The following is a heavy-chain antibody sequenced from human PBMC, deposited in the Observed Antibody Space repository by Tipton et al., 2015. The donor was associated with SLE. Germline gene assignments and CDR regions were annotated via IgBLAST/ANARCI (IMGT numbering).Heavy chain of an antibody. CDR1: GYSFTSYY. J-gene: IGHJ4*02. Sequence: QLVQSGAEVKKPGESLRIACKGSGYSFTSYYISWVRQMPGKGLEWMGNIDPSDSYTNYSPSFQGHVTFSADKSISTAYLQWSSLKASDTAMYYCARRGKWFGELWEGFDYWGQGTLVTVSS. D-gene: IGHD3-10*01. V-gene: IGHV5-10-1*01. CDR2: IDPSDSYT. CDR3: ARRGKWFGELWEGFDY.